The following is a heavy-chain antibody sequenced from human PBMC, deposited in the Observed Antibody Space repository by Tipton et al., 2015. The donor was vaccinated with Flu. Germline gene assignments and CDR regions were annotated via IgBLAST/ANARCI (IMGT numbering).Heavy chain of an antibody. J-gene: IGHJ1*01. CDR1: GGSISGYY. CDR3: AREKDSRGSEYFQQ. V-gene: IGHV4-39*07. CDR2: IYNSGST. Sequence: TLSLTCTVSGGSISGYYWGWIRQPPGKGLEWIGNIYNSGSTYYNPSLKSRVTISIDTSKNQFSLRLSFVTAADTAVYYCAREKDSRGSEYFQQWGQGTLVTVSS. D-gene: IGHD6-19*01.